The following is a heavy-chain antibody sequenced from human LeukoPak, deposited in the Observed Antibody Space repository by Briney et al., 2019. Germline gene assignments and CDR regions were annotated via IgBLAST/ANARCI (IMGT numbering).Heavy chain of an antibody. V-gene: IGHV4-4*07. J-gene: IGHJ4*02. CDR2: TYTSGNT. Sequence: SETLSLTCSVSGGSISSNYWSWIRQPAGRGLEWIGRTYTSGNTNYNPSLKSRVTVSLDTSKNHFSLKLSSVTAADTAVYYCARDRAAVGIFDYWGQGTLVIVSS. D-gene: IGHD6-13*01. CDR1: GGSISSNY. CDR3: ARDRAAVGIFDY.